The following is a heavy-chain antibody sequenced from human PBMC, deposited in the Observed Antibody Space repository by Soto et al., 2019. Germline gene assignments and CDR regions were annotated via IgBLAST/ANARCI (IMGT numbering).Heavy chain of an antibody. CDR1: GFTFSSYG. D-gene: IGHD6-19*01. Sequence: QVQLVESGGGVVQPGRSLRLSCAASGFTFSSYGMHWVRQAPGKGLEWVAVIWYDGSNKYYADSVKGRFTISRDNSKNTLYLQMNSLRAEDTAVYYCARGAGIAVAGTHYYGMDVWGQGTTVTVSS. CDR3: ARGAGIAVAGTHYYGMDV. J-gene: IGHJ6*02. CDR2: IWYDGSNK. V-gene: IGHV3-33*01.